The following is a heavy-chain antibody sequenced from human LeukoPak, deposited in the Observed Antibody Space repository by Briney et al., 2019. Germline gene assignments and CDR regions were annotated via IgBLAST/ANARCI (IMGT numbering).Heavy chain of an antibody. V-gene: IGHV3-23*01. CDR3: AKNFYGDYNVFFDY. Sequence: PGGSLRLSCAASGFTLTNYAMGWVRQAPGKGLEWVSALSGSGGSTYYADSVKGRFTISRDNSKNTLYLQMNSLRAEDTAVYFCAKNFYGDYNVFFDYWGQGTLVTVSS. CDR2: LSGSGGST. D-gene: IGHD4-17*01. CDR1: GFTLTNYA. J-gene: IGHJ4*02.